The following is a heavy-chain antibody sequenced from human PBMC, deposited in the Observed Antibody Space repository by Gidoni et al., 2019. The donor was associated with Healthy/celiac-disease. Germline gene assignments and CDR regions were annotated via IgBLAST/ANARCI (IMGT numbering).Heavy chain of an antibody. J-gene: IGHJ4*02. Sequence: QVQLVESGGGVVQPGRSLRLSCAASGFTFSSYGMHWVRQAPGKGLEWVAVISYDGSNKYYADSVKGRFTISRDNSKNTLYLQMNSLRAEDTAVYYCAKDIRRSSGWSDYWGQGTLVTVSS. V-gene: IGHV3-30*18. CDR2: ISYDGSNK. D-gene: IGHD6-19*01. CDR1: GFTFSSYG. CDR3: AKDIRRSSGWSDY.